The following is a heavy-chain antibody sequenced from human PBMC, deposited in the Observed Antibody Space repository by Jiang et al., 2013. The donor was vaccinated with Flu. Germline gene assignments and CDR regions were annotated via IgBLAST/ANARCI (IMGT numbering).Heavy chain of an antibody. V-gene: IGHV4-38-2*01. D-gene: IGHD3-10*01. CDR3: ARRTITMVRGVIITFAFDI. CDR1: GYSISSGYY. J-gene: IGHJ3*02. CDR2: IYHSGST. Sequence: SGPGLVKPSETLSLTCAVSGYSISSGYYWGWIRQPPGKGLEWIGSIYHSGSTYYNPSLKSRVTISVDTSKNQSSLKLSSVTAADTAVYYCARRTITMVRGVIITFAFDIWGQGTMVTVSS.